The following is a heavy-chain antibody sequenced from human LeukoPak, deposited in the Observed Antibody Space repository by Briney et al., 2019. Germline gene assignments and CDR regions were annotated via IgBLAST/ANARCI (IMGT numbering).Heavy chain of an antibody. CDR2: IYYSGST. V-gene: IGHV4-59*08. J-gene: IGHJ4*02. CDR1: GGSISSYY. D-gene: IGHD5-24*01. Sequence: SETLSLTCTVPGGSISSYYWSWIRQPPGKGLEWIGYIYYSGSTNYNPSLKSRVTISVDTSKNQFSLKLSSVTAADTAVYYCARLSTRDGYRGVVYFDYWGQGTLVTVSS. CDR3: ARLSTRDGYRGVVYFDY.